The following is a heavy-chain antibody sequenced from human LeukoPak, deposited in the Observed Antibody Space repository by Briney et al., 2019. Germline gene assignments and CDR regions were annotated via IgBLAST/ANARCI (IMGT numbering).Heavy chain of an antibody. CDR1: GGSISSYY. J-gene: IGHJ6*02. Sequence: SETLSLTCTVSGGSISSYYWSWIRQPPGKGLEWIGYIYYSGSTNYNPSLKSRVTISVDTSKNQFSLKLSSVTAADTAVYYCARTTSYYYYGMDVWGHGTPVTVSS. D-gene: IGHD1-1*01. CDR3: ARTTSYYYYGMDV. CDR2: IYYSGST. V-gene: IGHV4-59*08.